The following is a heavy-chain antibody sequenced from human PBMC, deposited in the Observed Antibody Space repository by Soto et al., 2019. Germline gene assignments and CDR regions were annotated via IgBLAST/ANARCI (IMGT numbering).Heavy chain of an antibody. CDR2: IYHSGST. V-gene: IGHV4-4*02. Sequence: QVQLQESGPGLVNPSGTLSLTCAVSGGSISSSNWWSWVRQPPGKGLEWIGEIYHSGSTNYNPSLKRRVTISVDKSKNQYSMKLSSVTAAGTAVYYCAIRTTVTTRLGYWVQGTLVTVSS. CDR3: AIRTTVTTRLGY. CDR1: GGSISSSNW. D-gene: IGHD4-17*01. J-gene: IGHJ4*02.